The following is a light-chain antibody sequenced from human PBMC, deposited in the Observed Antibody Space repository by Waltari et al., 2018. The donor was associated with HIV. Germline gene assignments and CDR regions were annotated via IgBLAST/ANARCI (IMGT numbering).Light chain of an antibody. V-gene: IGKV4-1*01. CDR3: QQYFQPPLT. CDR2: WAS. CDR1: QSIFYKSNNKNY. Sequence: IVMTQSPGSLPVSLGESDTITCKSGQSIFYKSNNKNYLAGYQQKLGQPPSLPFYWASPRESGGPDRCSGGGSGTDFTLTISSLQAEDVGIDYCQQYFQPPLTCGPGTKV. J-gene: IGKJ3*01.